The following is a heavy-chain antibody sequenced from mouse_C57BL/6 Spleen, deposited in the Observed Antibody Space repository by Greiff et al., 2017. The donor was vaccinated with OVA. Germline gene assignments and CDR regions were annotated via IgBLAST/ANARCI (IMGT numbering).Heavy chain of an antibody. V-gene: IGHV5-9*01. J-gene: IGHJ2*01. D-gene: IGHD1-1*02. CDR1: GFTFSSYT. CDR3: ARRVGNYFDY. Sequence: DVKLVESGGGLVKPGGSLKLSCAASGFTFSSYTMSWVRQTPEKRLEWVATISGGGGNTYYPDSVKGRFTIYRDNAKNTLYLQMSSLRSEDTALYYCARRVGNYFDYWGQGTTLTVSS. CDR2: ISGGGGNT.